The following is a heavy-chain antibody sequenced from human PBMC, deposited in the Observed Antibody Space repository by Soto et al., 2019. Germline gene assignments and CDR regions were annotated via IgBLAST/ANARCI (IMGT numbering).Heavy chain of an antibody. J-gene: IGHJ2*01. V-gene: IGHV3-66*01. CDR2: IYSGGST. Sequence: EVQLVESGGGLVQPGGSLRLSCAASGFTVSSNYMSWVRQAPGKGLEWVSVIYSGGSTYYADSVKGRFTISRDNSKNRLHLQMNSVRAEDTAVYYCAGRSRWYNGRRYFDLWGRGTLVTVSS. CDR3: AGRSRWYNGRRYFDL. CDR1: GFTVSSNY. D-gene: IGHD1-20*01.